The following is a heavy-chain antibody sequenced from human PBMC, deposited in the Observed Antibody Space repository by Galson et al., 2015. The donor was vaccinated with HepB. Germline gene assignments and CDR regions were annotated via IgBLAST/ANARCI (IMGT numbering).Heavy chain of an antibody. CDR1: GFTFDDYA. D-gene: IGHD3-22*01. CDR3: AKTSGSFFSGEFDS. V-gene: IGHV3-9*01. J-gene: IGHJ4*02. Sequence: SLRLSCAASGFTFDDYAMHWVRQAPGKGLEWVSGISWNSGSIGYADSVKGRFTISRDNAKNSLYLQMNSLRAEDTALYYCAKTSGSFFSGEFDSWGKGTPVTVSS. CDR2: ISWNSGSI.